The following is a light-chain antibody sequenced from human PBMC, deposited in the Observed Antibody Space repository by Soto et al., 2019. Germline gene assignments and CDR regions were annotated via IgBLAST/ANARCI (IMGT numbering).Light chain of an antibody. CDR3: QSYGSSPSANFV. CDR2: GND. J-gene: IGLJ7*01. CDR1: SSNIGAGYD. Sequence: QSVLTQPPSVSGAPGQRVTIPCTGSSSNIGAGYDVHWYQQLPGKAPKLLIYGNDNRPSGVPERFSGSKSGTSASLAITGLRADDEADYYCQSYGSSPSANFVFGTGTQLTVL. V-gene: IGLV1-40*01.